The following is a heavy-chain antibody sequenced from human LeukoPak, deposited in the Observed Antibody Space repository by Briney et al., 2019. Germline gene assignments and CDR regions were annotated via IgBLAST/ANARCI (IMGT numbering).Heavy chain of an antibody. CDR3: ATLALYSYGYFDY. Sequence: GGSLRLSCAASGFTFSSFAMTWVRLVPGKGLEWVSSITGGGGTTDYAVSVKGRFTISRDNSKNTLYLQMNSLRAEDTAVYYCATLALYSYGYFDYWGQGTLVTVSS. D-gene: IGHD5-18*01. V-gene: IGHV3-23*01. J-gene: IGHJ4*02. CDR2: ITGGGGTT. CDR1: GFTFSSFA.